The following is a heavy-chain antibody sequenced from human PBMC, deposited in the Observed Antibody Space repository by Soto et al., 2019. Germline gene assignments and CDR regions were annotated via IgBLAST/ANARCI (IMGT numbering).Heavy chain of an antibody. CDR2: ISSSSSYT. CDR1: GFTFSDYY. CDR3: AREQQLVRKVDY. V-gene: IGHV3-11*05. D-gene: IGHD6-13*01. J-gene: IGHJ4*02. Sequence: QVQLVESGGGLDKPGGSLRLSCAASGFTFSDYYMSWIRQAPGKGLEWVSYISSSSSYTNYADSVKGRFTISRDNAKNSLYLPMNSLRAEDTAVYYCAREQQLVRKVDYWGQGTLVTVSS.